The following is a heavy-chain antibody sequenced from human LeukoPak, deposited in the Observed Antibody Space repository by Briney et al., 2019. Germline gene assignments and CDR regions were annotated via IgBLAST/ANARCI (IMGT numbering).Heavy chain of an antibody. V-gene: IGHV5-51*01. CDR2: IYPGDSDT. CDR1: GYSFTSYW. D-gene: IGHD3-3*01. Sequence: GESLKISCKGSGYSFTSYWIGWVRQMPGKGLEWMGIIYPGDSDTRYSPSFQGQVTISADESISTAYLQWSSLKASDTAMYYCARTYDFWSGYYVWFDPWGQGTLVTVSS. CDR3: ARTYDFWSGYYVWFDP. J-gene: IGHJ5*02.